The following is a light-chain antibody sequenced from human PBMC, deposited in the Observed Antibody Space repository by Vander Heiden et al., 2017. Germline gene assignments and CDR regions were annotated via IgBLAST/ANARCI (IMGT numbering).Light chain of an antibody. CDR3: QQSNISPWT. CDR2: AAS. V-gene: IGKV1-39*01. J-gene: IGKJ1*01. CDR1: QSISSN. Sequence: DIQMTQSPSSLSASVGDRVTITCRASQSISSNLNWYQQTPGKAPKLLIYAASSLQSGVPSRFSGSGSGTDFTLTISSLQPEDFAIYYCQQSNISPWTFGQGTKVEIK.